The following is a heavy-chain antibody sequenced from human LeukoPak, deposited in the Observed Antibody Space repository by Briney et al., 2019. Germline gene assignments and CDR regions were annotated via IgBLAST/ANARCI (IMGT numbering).Heavy chain of an antibody. D-gene: IGHD3-22*01. CDR2: INHSGST. J-gene: IGHJ4*02. Sequence: SETLSLTCAVYGGSFSGYYWSWIRQPPGKGLEWIGEINHSGSTNYNPSLKSRVTISVDTSKNQFSLKLSSVTAADTAVYYCARGSGYYDSSGYPSHYYFDYWGQGTLVTVS. V-gene: IGHV4-34*01. CDR1: GGSFSGYY. CDR3: ARGSGYYDSSGYPSHYYFDY.